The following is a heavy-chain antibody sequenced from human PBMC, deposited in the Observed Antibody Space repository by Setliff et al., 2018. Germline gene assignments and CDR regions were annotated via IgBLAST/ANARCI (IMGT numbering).Heavy chain of an antibody. CDR3: ARDRPYSNSPEDAFDI. V-gene: IGHV1-18*01. CDR1: GFTFRNYA. CDR2: ISAYNGDT. Sequence: ASVKVSCKASGFTFRNYAISWVRQAPGQGLEWMGWISAYNGDTTYTQNLQGRVTLTTDTSTTTAYMELRSLRSDDTAVYYCARDRPYSNSPEDAFDIWGQGTTVTVSS. J-gene: IGHJ3*02. D-gene: IGHD6-6*01.